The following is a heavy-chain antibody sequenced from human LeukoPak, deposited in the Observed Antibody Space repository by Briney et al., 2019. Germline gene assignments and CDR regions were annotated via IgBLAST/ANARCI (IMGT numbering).Heavy chain of an antibody. Sequence: SETLSLTCTISGGPISSSSYYWGWVRQPPGKGLEWIGSIYYSGSTYYNPSLESRVTISVDTSQNQFSLKLNSVTAADTAVYYCARDVGGAPPYYYYYMDVWGEGTTVTVSS. V-gene: IGHV4-39*07. CDR1: GGPISSSSYY. J-gene: IGHJ6*03. CDR2: IYYSGST. CDR3: ARDVGGAPPYYYYYMDV. D-gene: IGHD2-15*01.